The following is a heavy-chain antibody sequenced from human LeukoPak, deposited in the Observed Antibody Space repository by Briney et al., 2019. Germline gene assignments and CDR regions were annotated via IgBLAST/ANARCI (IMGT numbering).Heavy chain of an antibody. J-gene: IGHJ6*04. D-gene: IGHD6-19*01. V-gene: IGHV4-59*01. CDR2: IYYSGST. Sequence: PSETLSLTCTVSGGSISSYYWSWIRQPPGKGLEWIGYIYYSGSTNYNPSLKSRVTISVDTSKNQFSLKLSSVTAADTAVYYCARDGIAVGMDVWGKGTTVTISS. CDR3: ARDGIAVGMDV. CDR1: GGSISSYY.